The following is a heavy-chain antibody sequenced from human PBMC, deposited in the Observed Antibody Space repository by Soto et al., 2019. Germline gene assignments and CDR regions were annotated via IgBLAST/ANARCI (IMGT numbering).Heavy chain of an antibody. CDR3: ARRRNYDFWSGYLVSWFDP. D-gene: IGHD3-3*01. CDR2: INHSGST. V-gene: IGHV4-34*01. Sequence: SETMSLTCAVYGGSFSGYYWSWIRQPPGKGLEWIGEINHSGSTNYNPSLKSRVTISVDTSKNQFSLKLSSVTAADTAVYYCARRRNYDFWSGYLVSWFDPWGQGTLVTVSS. CDR1: GGSFSGYY. J-gene: IGHJ5*02.